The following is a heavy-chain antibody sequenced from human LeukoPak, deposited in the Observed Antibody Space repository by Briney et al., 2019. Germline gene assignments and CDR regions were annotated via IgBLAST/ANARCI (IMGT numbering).Heavy chain of an antibody. CDR3: ARDRGATTNYYYGMDV. J-gene: IGHJ6*02. V-gene: IGHV1-69*13. Sequence: SVKVSCKASGGTFSSYAISWVRQARGQGLEWMGGIIPIFGTANYAQKFQGRVTITADESTSIAYMELGSLRSEDTAVYYCARDRGATTNYYYGMDVWGQGTTVTVSS. CDR1: GGTFSSYA. CDR2: IIPIFGTA. D-gene: IGHD1-26*01.